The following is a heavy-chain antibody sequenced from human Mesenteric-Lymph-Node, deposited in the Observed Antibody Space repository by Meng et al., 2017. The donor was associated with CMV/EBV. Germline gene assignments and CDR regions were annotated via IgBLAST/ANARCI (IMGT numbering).Heavy chain of an antibody. CDR2: INPNSGGT. V-gene: IGHV1-2*02. J-gene: IGHJ6*02. D-gene: IGHD3-10*01. Sequence: ASVKVSCKASGYTFTGYYMHWVRQAPGQGLEWMGWINPNSGGTNYAQKFQGRVTMTRDTSISTAYMELSRLRSDDTAVYYCARVGDGSGSYYTDHGLDVWGQGTTVTVSS. CDR3: ARVGDGSGSYYTDHGLDV. CDR1: GYTFTGYY.